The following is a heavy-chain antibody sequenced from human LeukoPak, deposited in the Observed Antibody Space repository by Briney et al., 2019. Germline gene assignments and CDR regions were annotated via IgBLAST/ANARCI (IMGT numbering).Heavy chain of an antibody. CDR1: GFTFSSYS. CDR3: ARDLAEMATDY. Sequence: GGSLRLSCAASGFTFSSYSMNWVRQAPGKGLEWVSYISSSSSTIYYADSVKGRFTISRDNDKNSLYLQMNSLRAEDTAVYYCARDLAEMATDYWGQGTLVTVST. D-gene: IGHD5-24*01. CDR2: ISSSSSTI. J-gene: IGHJ4*02. V-gene: IGHV3-48*01.